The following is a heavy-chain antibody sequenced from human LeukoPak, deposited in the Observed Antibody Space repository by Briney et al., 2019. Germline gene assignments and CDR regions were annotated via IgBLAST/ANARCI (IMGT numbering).Heavy chain of an antibody. CDR3: VRSDGGRDLRDLEDF. CDR1: GFIFSNYW. Sequence: GGSLRLSCAASGFIFSNYWVSWVRQAPGKGLEWVANMNQDGSETYYVDSVKGRFTIFRANTNNSLYLQMNSLRAEDTAVYYCVRSDGGRDLRDLEDFWGQGTLVTVSS. D-gene: IGHD4-17*01. V-gene: IGHV3-7*01. CDR2: MNQDGSET. J-gene: IGHJ4*02.